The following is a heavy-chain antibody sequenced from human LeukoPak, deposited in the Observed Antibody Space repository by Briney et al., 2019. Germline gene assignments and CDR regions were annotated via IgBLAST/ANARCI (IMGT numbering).Heavy chain of an antibody. CDR2: IYYSGGT. D-gene: IGHD1-14*01. CDR3: ASSDRYGARAFDI. Sequence: MASETLSLTCTVSGGSISSYYWSWIRQPPGKGLEWIGYIYYSGGTNYNPSLKSRVTISVDTSKNQFSLKLSSVTAADTAVYYCASSDRYGARAFDIWGQGTMVTVSS. CDR1: GGSISSYY. J-gene: IGHJ3*02. V-gene: IGHV4-59*08.